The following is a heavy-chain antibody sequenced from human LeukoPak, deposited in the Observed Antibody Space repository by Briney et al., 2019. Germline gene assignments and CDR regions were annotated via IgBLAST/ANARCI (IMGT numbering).Heavy chain of an antibody. CDR1: VYTFIDCH. Sequence: ASVKVSCKGSVYTFIDCHIHWVRRAPGQGLEWMGWINPNSGGTIYAQKFQGRVTMTRDTSINTAYMELSRLTSDDAAMYYCAIFSCSGSTCYDLGWFDSWGQGTLVTVSS. V-gene: IGHV1-2*02. CDR3: AIFSCSGSTCYDLGWFDS. D-gene: IGHD2-15*01. CDR2: INPNSGGT. J-gene: IGHJ5*01.